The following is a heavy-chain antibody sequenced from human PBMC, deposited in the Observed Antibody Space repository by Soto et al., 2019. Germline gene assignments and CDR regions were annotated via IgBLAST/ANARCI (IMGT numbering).Heavy chain of an antibody. J-gene: IGHJ5*02. CDR3: ANLPRLDMWPGYNWFDP. D-gene: IGHD2-21*01. CDR2: IYHSGST. Sequence: SETLSLTCAVSGGSISSGGYSWSWIRQPPGKGLEWIGYIYHSGSTYYNPSLKSRVTISVDNSKNTLYLQMNSLRAEDTAVYYCANLPRLDMWPGYNWFDPWGQGTLVTVSS. V-gene: IGHV4-30-2*01. CDR1: GGSISSGGYS.